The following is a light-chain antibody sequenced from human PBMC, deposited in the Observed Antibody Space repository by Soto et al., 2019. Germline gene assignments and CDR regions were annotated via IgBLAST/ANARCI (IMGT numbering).Light chain of an antibody. J-gene: IGLJ2*01. V-gene: IGLV1-40*01. CDR3: QSYDSNLSGHVV. CDR2: GNS. Sequence: QSALTQPPSVSGAPGQRVTISCTGSSSNIGAGYDVHWYQQLPGTAPKLLIYGNSNRPSGVPDRFSGSKSGTSASLAITGLQAEDEADYYCQSYDSNLSGHVVFGGGTKVTVL. CDR1: SSNIGAGYD.